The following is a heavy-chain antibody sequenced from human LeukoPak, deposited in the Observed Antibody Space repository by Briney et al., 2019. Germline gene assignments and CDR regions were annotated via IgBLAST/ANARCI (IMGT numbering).Heavy chain of an antibody. CDR3: ARGLLTRELYYFDS. V-gene: IGHV6-1*01. CDR1: GDSVSSNSAT. CDR2: TYYRSKWYD. Sequence: SQTLSLTCAISGDSVSSNSATWNWIRQSPSGGLEWLGRTYYRSKWYDDYAVSVKSRITINPDTSKNQFSLQLNSVSPEDTAVYFCARGLLTRELYYFDSWGQGTLVTVSS. D-gene: IGHD4-23*01. J-gene: IGHJ4*02.